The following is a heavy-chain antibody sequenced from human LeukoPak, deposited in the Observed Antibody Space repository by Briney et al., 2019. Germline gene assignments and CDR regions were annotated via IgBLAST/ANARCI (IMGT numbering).Heavy chain of an antibody. CDR3: ARTGMVAATFDY. Sequence: ASVKVSCKASGYTLTSYYIHWVRQAPGQGLEWMGIINPSGGSTTYARKFQGRLTMTRDTSTSTVYMELTSLRSEDMAVYYCARTGMVAATFDYWGRGTLVTVSS. CDR2: INPSGGST. V-gene: IGHV1-46*01. D-gene: IGHD2-15*01. CDR1: GYTLTSYY. J-gene: IGHJ4*02.